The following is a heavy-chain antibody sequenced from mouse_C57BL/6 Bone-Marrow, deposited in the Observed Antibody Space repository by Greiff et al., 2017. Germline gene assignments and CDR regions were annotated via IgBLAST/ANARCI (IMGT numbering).Heavy chain of an antibody. CDR2: INPSSGYT. Sequence: QVQLKESGAELAKPGASVKLSCKASGYTFTSYWMHWVKQRPGQGLEWIGYINPSSGYTKYNQKFKDQATLTADKSSSTAYMQLSSLTYEDSAVYYCARSYYSNYVYWYFDVGGTGTTVTVSA. J-gene: IGHJ1*03. V-gene: IGHV1-7*01. CDR1: GYTFTSYW. D-gene: IGHD2-5*01. CDR3: ARSYYSNYVYWYFDV.